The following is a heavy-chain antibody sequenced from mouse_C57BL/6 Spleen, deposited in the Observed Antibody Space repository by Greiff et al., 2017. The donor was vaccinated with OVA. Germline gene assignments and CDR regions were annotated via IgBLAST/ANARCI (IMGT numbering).Heavy chain of an antibody. J-gene: IGHJ2*01. D-gene: IGHD1-1*01. CDR1: GYTFPDYN. CDR2: INPNNGGT. V-gene: IGHV1-22*01. CDR3: ANLFYYGSSYVGYFDY. Sequence: VQLKESGPELVKPGASVKMSCKASGYTFPDYNMPWVKQSNGKSLEWIGYINPNNGGTSYNQKFKGKATLTVNKSSSTAYMELRSLTSEDSAVYYCANLFYYGSSYVGYFDYWGQGTTLTVSS.